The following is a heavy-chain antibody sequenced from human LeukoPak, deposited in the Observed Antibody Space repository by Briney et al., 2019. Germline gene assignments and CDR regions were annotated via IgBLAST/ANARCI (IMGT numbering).Heavy chain of an antibody. CDR1: GFTFSSYA. Sequence: PGGSLRLSCAASGFTFSSYAMHWVRQAPGKGLEWVAVISYDGSNKYYADSVKGRFTISRDNSKNTLYLQMNSLRAEDTAVYYCARRSGRRIVGATMDCWGQGTLVTVSS. CDR3: ARRSGRRIVGATMDC. V-gene: IGHV3-30-3*01. CDR2: ISYDGSNK. J-gene: IGHJ4*02. D-gene: IGHD1-26*01.